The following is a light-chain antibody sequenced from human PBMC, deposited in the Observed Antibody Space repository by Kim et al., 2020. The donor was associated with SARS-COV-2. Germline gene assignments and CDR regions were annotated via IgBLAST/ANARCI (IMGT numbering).Light chain of an antibody. J-gene: IGKJ1*01. CDR3: QQNERLRT. V-gene: IGKV3-20*01. CDR1: QSLTTSH. CDR2: GAS. Sequence: EIVLTQSPGTLSLSPGEGATLSCRASQSLTTSHLAWYQQKPGQAPRLLISGASSRATGIPDRFSGSGSGTDFTLTVSRLEPDDFAVYYCQQNERLRTFGQGTKLEI.